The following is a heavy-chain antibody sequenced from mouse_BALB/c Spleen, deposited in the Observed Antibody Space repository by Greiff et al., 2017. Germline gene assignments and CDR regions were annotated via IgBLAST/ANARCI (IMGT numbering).Heavy chain of an antibody. CDR1: GFTFSSYT. V-gene: IGHV5-6-4*01. J-gene: IGHJ2*01. Sequence: EVQGVESGGGLVKPGGSLKLSCAASGFTFSSYTMSWVRQTPEKRLEWVATISSGGSYTYYPDSVKGRFTISRDNAKNTLYLQMSSLKSEDTAMYYCTRGENLDYWGQGTTLTVSS. CDR3: TRGENLDY. CDR2: ISSGGSYT.